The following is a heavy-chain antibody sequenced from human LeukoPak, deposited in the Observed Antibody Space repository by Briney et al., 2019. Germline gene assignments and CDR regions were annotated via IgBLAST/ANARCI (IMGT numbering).Heavy chain of an antibody. J-gene: IGHJ1*01. D-gene: IGHD3-16*01. CDR3: AKDDDWGRYKH. V-gene: IGHV3-49*04. CDR1: GLSFGDYG. Sequence: GGSLRLSCTVSGLSFGDYGMSWVRQAPGKGLEWVSFIQSKTYGEGTMYAASVRGRFTISRDDSRSTAYLQMNSLRAEDTAVYYCAKDDDWGRYKHWGQGTLVTVSS. CDR2: IQSKTYGEGT.